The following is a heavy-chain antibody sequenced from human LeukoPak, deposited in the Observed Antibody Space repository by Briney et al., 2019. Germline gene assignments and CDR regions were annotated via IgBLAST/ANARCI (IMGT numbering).Heavy chain of an antibody. J-gene: IGHJ5*02. CDR2: IYYSGSA. D-gene: IGHD1-26*01. CDR1: GGSISSEGYY. Sequence: SETLSLTCTVSGGSISSEGYYWSWIRQHPGKGLEWIGYIYYSGSAYYNPSLKSRVTILVDTSKNQFSLQLNSVTPEDTAMYYCARAKVGNWFDPWGQGTLVIVSS. V-gene: IGHV4-31*03. CDR3: ARAKVGNWFDP.